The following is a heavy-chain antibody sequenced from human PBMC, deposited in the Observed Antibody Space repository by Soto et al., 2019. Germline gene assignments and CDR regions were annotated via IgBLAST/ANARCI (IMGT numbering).Heavy chain of an antibody. CDR2: ISGYNGTT. CDR3: ARASGGGVGTTSY. CDR1: GYTLSNYG. D-gene: IGHD1-26*01. V-gene: IGHV1-18*01. Sequence: QVQLVQSGGEVKKPGASAKVSCKAFGYTLSNYGVSWVRQVPGQGLEWMGWISGYNGTTNYAQKLQGRITLTTDTSTNTAYMELRSLRSDDTGLYYCARASGGGVGTTSYWGQGTLVTVSS. J-gene: IGHJ4*02.